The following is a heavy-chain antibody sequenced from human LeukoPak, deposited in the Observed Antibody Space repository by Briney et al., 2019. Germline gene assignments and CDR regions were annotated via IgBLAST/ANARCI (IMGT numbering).Heavy chain of an antibody. V-gene: IGHV3-23*01. D-gene: IGHD3-22*01. J-gene: IGHJ4*02. CDR2: ISGSGGST. Sequence: GGSLRLSCAASGFTFSSYAMSWVRQAPGKGLEWVSAISGSGGSTYYAGSVKGRFTISRDNCKNTLYLQMNSLRAEDTAVYYCAKGALITMIVVDMYYFDYWGQGTLVTVSS. CDR3: AKGALITMIVVDMYYFDY. CDR1: GFTFSSYA.